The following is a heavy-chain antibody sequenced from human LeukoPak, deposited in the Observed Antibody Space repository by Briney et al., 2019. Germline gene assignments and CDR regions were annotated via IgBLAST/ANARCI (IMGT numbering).Heavy chain of an antibody. CDR3: ARGGVRGVTLFDY. CDR2: IYYSGST. V-gene: IGHV4-59*01. D-gene: IGHD3-10*01. J-gene: IGHJ4*02. Sequence: PSVTLSLTCTVSGGSISSYYWSWIRQPPGKGLEWIGYIYYSGSTNYNPSLKSRVTISVDTSKNQFSLKLSSVTAADTAVYYCARGGVRGVTLFDYWGQGTLVTVSS. CDR1: GGSISSYY.